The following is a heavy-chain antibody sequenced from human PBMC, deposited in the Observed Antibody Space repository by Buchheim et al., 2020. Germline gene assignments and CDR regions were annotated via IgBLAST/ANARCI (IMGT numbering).Heavy chain of an antibody. J-gene: IGHJ6*03. Sequence: QVHLVESGGGVVQPGGSLRLSCGASGFTFRNYGMHWVRQAPGKGLEWVAGISEDGREKYYTDSVKGRFTISRDNSKSTVDLQINSLRREDAAVYYCVKSRSGYYPRNFYFYMHVWGKGTT. CDR3: VKSRSGYYPRNFYFYMHV. V-gene: IGHV3-30*18. CDR2: ISEDGREK. CDR1: GFTFRNYG. D-gene: IGHD3-3*01.